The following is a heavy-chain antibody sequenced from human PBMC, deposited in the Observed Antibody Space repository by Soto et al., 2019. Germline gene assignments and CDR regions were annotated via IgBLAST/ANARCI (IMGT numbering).Heavy chain of an antibody. CDR1: GYSISSGYY. CDR2: GFHRGTT. D-gene: IGHD3-22*01. J-gene: IGHJ4*02. V-gene: IGHV4-38-2*01. Sequence: SETLSLTCVVSGYSISSGYYLGWILQPPWKGPEWIGNGFHRGTTYYNPSLKSRVVISVDTSKSEFSLRLDTVTAADTAVYYCARVDSPYYYNSSGYFTYWGQGIPVTV. CDR3: ARVDSPYYYNSSGYFTY.